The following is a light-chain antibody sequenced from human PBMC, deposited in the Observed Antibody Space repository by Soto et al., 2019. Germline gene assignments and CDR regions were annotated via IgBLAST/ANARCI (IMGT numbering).Light chain of an antibody. CDR3: QQSYSTPWT. Sequence: DIQMTQSPATLSGSXGDRVTITXXASQTISSWLAWYQQKPGKAPKLLIYKASTLKSGVPSRFSGSGSGTDFTLTISSLQPEDFATYYCQQSYSTPWTFGQGTKVDIK. CDR2: KAS. V-gene: IGKV1-5*03. J-gene: IGKJ1*01. CDR1: QTISSW.